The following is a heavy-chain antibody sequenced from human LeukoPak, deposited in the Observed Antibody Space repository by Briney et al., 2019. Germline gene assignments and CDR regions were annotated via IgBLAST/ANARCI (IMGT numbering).Heavy chain of an antibody. CDR3: ARIAEYHLRYYFDY. CDR1: GHTFSSYG. Sequence: ASVTVSCKASGHTFSSYGFAWVRQAPGQGLEWMGWISAYDGDTDYAQTIQGRVTMTTDTSTTTAYMELRSLRSDDTAVYYCARIAEYHLRYYFDYWGQGTLVTVSS. CDR2: ISAYDGDT. V-gene: IGHV1-18*01. J-gene: IGHJ4*02. D-gene: IGHD2-2*01.